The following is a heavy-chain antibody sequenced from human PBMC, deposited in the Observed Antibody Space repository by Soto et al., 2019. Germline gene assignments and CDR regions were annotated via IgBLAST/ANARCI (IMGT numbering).Heavy chain of an antibody. Sequence: ASVKVSCKASGYTFTSYDINWVRQATGQGLERMGWMNPNSGNTGYAQKFQGRVTMTRNTSISTAYMKQSSLRSEDTAVYYCAREVSGYDLPNGYYYGMDDWGQWTTVTVSS. CDR2: MNPNSGNT. V-gene: IGHV1-8*01. J-gene: IGHJ6*02. D-gene: IGHD5-12*01. CDR3: AREVSGYDLPNGYYYGMDD. CDR1: GYTFTSYD.